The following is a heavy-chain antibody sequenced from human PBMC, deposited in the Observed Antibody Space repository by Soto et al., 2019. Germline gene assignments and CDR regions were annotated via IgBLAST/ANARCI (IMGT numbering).Heavy chain of an antibody. J-gene: IGHJ4*02. CDR2: IYPGDPDT. V-gene: IGHV5-51*01. Sequence: GESLKISCKGSGYRFTNYWIGWVRQTPGKGLEWMGIIYPGDPDTRYSPSFQGQVTISADKSINTAYLQWRSLKASDTAMYYCARQAVLAAFPYYFDTWGQGTLVTVSS. CDR1: GYRFTNYW. D-gene: IGHD4-17*01. CDR3: ARQAVLAAFPYYFDT.